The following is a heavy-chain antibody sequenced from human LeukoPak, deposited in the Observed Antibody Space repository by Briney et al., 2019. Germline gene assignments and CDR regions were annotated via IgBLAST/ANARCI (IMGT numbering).Heavy chain of an antibody. D-gene: IGHD3-3*01. Sequence: SETLSLTCTASGGSISSYYWSWIRQPPGKGLEWIGYIYYSGSTNYNPSLKSRVTISVDTSKNQFSLKLSSVTAADTAVYYCASSEYYDFWSGPHAFDIWGQGTMVTVSS. CDR3: ASSEYYDFWSGPHAFDI. J-gene: IGHJ3*02. CDR1: GGSISSYY. CDR2: IYYSGST. V-gene: IGHV4-59*01.